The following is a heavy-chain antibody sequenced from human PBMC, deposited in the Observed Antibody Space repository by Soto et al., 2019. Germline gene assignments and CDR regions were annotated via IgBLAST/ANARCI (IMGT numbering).Heavy chain of an antibody. CDR2: ISDYNGKT. CDR1: GYTFTNYG. Sequence: HLVQSEAEVKKPGASVKVSCKASGYTFTNYGITWVRQAPGQGLEWMVRISDYNGKTKYAEDFQSRVTMTADKSTTTAYMQLRSLRSDDTAVYYCSRDVQVRGGFYYWGQGTLVTVSS. CDR3: SRDVQVRGGFYY. J-gene: IGHJ4*02. D-gene: IGHD2-2*01. V-gene: IGHV1-18*04.